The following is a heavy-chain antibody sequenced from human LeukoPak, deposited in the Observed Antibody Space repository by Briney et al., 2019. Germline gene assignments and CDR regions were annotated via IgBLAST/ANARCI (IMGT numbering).Heavy chain of an antibody. V-gene: IGHV3-23*01. CDR3: ARDTDYGTLHFDY. CDR2: ISGSGGST. Sequence: GGSLRLSCAASGFTFSSYAMSWVRQAPGKGLEWVSAISGSGGSTYYADSVKGRFTISRDNSKNTLYLQMNSLRAEDTAVYYCARDTDYGTLHFDYWGQGTLVTVSS. D-gene: IGHD4-17*01. CDR1: GFTFSSYA. J-gene: IGHJ4*02.